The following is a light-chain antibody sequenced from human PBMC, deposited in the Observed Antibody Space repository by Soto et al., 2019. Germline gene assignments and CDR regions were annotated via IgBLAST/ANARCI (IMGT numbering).Light chain of an antibody. V-gene: IGKV3-20*01. J-gene: IGKJ1*01. CDR2: GAS. CDR3: QQYGSSGT. CDR1: QRLSSNY. Sequence: EIVLTQSPGTLSLSPGERATLSCRASQRLSSNYLAWFQQKPGQAPRLLIYGASNRATGIPDRFSGSGSGTDFTLTISRLETEDFAVYYCQQYGSSGTFGQGTKVDI.